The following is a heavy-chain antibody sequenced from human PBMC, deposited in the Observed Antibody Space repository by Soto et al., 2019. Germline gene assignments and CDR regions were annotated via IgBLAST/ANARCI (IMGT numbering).Heavy chain of an antibody. D-gene: IGHD2-2*01. CDR1: GFTFSSYA. V-gene: IGHV3-23*01. Sequence: XGSLRLSCAASGFTFSSYAMSWVRQAPGKGLDWVSAIIGSGGSTHYADSVKGRFTISRDYSKSTLYLQMNSLRAEDTAVYYCAKGEAIVIVPAAHFDYWGQGTLVTVSS. J-gene: IGHJ4*02. CDR2: IIGSGGST. CDR3: AKGEAIVIVPAAHFDY.